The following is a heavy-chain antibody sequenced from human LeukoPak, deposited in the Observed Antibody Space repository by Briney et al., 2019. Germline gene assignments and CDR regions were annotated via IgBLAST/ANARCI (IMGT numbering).Heavy chain of an antibody. CDR1: GFTFSGYE. Sequence: PGGSLRLSCAASGFTFSGYEMHWVRQAPGEGLEWVSYISSSGSTIYYAHSVKGRFTISRDNAKNSLYLQMNSLRAEDTAVYYCARAWSRVDPFDIWGQGTMVTVSS. V-gene: IGHV3-48*03. CDR3: ARAWSRVDPFDI. J-gene: IGHJ3*02. CDR2: ISSSGSTI. D-gene: IGHD2-8*02.